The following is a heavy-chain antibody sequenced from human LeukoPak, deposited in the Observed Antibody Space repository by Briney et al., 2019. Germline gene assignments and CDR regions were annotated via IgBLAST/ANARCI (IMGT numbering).Heavy chain of an antibody. D-gene: IGHD5-24*01. CDR1: GGSISSSSYY. Sequence: ETLSLTCTVSGGSISSSSYYWGWIRQAPGKGLEWVSAISGSGGSTYYADSVKGRFTISRDNSKNTLYLQMNSLRAEDTAVYYCAKSGRDGYMVPSYPDSESFDYWGQGTLVTVSS. V-gene: IGHV3-23*01. J-gene: IGHJ4*02. CDR2: ISGSGGST. CDR3: AKSGRDGYMVPSYPDSESFDY.